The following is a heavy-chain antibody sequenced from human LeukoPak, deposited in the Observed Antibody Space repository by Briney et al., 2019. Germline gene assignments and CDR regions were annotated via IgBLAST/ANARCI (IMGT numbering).Heavy chain of an antibody. Sequence: GGSLRLSCAGSGFTFSSSSMNWVRQAPGKGLEWVSSISSGSSYIYYADPLKGRFTVSRDNAKNSLYLQMNSLRAEDTAVYYCASERYNWNYAFDYWGQGILVTVSS. CDR1: GFTFSSSS. J-gene: IGHJ4*02. CDR3: ASERYNWNYAFDY. CDR2: ISSGSSYI. D-gene: IGHD1-7*01. V-gene: IGHV3-21*01.